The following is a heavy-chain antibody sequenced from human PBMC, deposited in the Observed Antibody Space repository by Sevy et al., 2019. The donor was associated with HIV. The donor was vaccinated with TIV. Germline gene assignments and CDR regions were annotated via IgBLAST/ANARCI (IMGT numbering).Heavy chain of an antibody. J-gene: IGHJ6*02. Sequence: SETLSLTCTVSGGSFSSYYWSWIRQPPGKGLEAIGYMYYNGRTYYNPSLSSRVIISVDKSQNQVSLQLSSVTAADTGVYYCARAGGNTDWGMDVWGQGITVTVSS. V-gene: IGHV4-59*12. CDR2: MYYNGRT. D-gene: IGHD7-27*01. CDR1: GGSFSSYY. CDR3: ARAGGNTDWGMDV.